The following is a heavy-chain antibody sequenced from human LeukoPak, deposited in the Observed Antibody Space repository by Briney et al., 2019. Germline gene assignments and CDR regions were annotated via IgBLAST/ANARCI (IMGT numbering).Heavy chain of an antibody. J-gene: IGHJ6*02. Sequence: SGTLSLTRTVSGDSISSYYWSWIRQPPGKGLEGIGYIYYSGSTNYNPSLKRRVTISVDTSKNQSSLKLSSVPAADTAVYYCARAAPGYTSSWYGDYGMDVWGQGTTVTVSS. CDR3: ARAAPGYTSSWYGDYGMDV. CDR2: IYYSGST. CDR1: GDSISSYY. D-gene: IGHD6-13*01. V-gene: IGHV4-59*01.